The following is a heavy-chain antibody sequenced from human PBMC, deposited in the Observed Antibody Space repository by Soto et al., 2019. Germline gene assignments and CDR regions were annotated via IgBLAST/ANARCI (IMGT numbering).Heavy chain of an antibody. J-gene: IGHJ5*02. Sequence: SETLSLTCTVSGGSISSGDYYWSWIRQPPGKGLEWIGYIYYSGSTYYSPSLKSRVTISVDTSKNQFSLKLSSVTAADTAVYYCARGRPDGARLDPWAKGTLVTVS. CDR2: IYYSGST. CDR3: ARGRPDGARLDP. CDR1: GGSISSGDYY. D-gene: IGHD6-6*01. V-gene: IGHV4-30-4*01.